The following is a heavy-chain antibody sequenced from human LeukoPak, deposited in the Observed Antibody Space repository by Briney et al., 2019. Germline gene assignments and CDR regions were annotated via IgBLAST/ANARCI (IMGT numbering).Heavy chain of an antibody. Sequence: ASVKVSCKASGYTFTSYGISWVRQAPGQGLEWMGWISVYNGNTNYAQKLQGRVTMTTDTSTSTAYMELRSLRSDDTAVYYCARVRIAAAGKYYYYYGMDVWGQGTTVTVSS. V-gene: IGHV1-18*01. D-gene: IGHD6-13*01. CDR3: ARVRIAAAGKYYYYYGMDV. J-gene: IGHJ6*02. CDR2: ISVYNGNT. CDR1: GYTFTSYG.